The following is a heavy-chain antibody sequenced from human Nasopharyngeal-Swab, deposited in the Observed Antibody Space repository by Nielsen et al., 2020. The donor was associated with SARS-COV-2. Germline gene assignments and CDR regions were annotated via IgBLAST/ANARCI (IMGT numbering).Heavy chain of an antibody. J-gene: IGHJ4*02. Sequence: GGSLRLSCTASGFTSSSYAMSWVRQAPGKGLEWVSEISGSGGGTYYAESVKGRFTISRDNSKNTLYLQMSSLRAEDTAIYYCAKDLGVESPLWFDYWGQGTLLTVSS. V-gene: IGHV3-23*01. D-gene: IGHD4-23*01. CDR3: AKDLGVESPLWFDY. CDR1: GFTSSSYA. CDR2: ISGSGGGT.